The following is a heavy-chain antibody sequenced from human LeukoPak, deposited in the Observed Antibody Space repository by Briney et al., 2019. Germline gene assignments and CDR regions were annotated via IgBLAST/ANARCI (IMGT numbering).Heavy chain of an antibody. CDR1: GFTFSSYS. J-gene: IGHJ6*02. CDR2: ISSSSSYI. D-gene: IGHD3-3*01. Sequence: GSLRLSCAASGFTFSSYSMNWVRQAPGKGLEWVSSISSSSSYIYYADSVKGRFTISRDNAKNSLYLQMNSLRAEDTAVYYCARRASYYDFWSGYDLYYYGMDVWGQGTTVTVSS. V-gene: IGHV3-21*01. CDR3: ARRASYYDFWSGYDLYYYGMDV.